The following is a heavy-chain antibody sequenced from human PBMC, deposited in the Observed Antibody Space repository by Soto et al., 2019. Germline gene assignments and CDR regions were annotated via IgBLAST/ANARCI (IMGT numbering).Heavy chain of an antibody. CDR2: IAPGNGNT. Sequence: VKVSCKASGYTFTDSAIHWVRQAPGQSLELLGWIAPGNGNTKYSQKFQGRVTITRDTSATTAYMELSSLRSEDTAVYYCAKGSRMWTPDYWGQGTLVTVSS. J-gene: IGHJ4*02. CDR3: AKGSRMWTPDY. D-gene: IGHD2-21*01. V-gene: IGHV1-3*01. CDR1: GYTFTDSA.